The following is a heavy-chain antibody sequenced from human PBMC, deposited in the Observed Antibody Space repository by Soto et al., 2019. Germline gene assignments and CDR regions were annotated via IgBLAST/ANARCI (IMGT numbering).Heavy chain of an antibody. CDR1: GGSISSGGYY. D-gene: IGHD2-8*01. V-gene: IGHV4-31*03. CDR3: ARDPEW. Sequence: QVQLQESGPGLVKPSETLSLTCTVSGGSISSGGYYCSWIRQHPGKVLQGIGYIYNRGSTYYNAALQSRVTIPADTSRNQFSLQMNSVTAADTAVYYCARDPEWWGKGTMVTVSS. CDR2: IYNRGST. J-gene: IGHJ3*01.